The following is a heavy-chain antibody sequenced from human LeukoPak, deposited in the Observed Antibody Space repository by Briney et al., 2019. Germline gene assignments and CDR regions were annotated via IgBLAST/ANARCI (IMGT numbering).Heavy chain of an antibody. Sequence: SETLSLTCTVSGGSISSSSYYWGWIRQPPGKGLEWIGSIYYSGSTYYNPSLKSRVTISVDTSKNQFSLRLSSVTAADTAVYYCARATYYYDSSGYWTLEFDFDIWGQGTMVTVSS. CDR2: IYYSGST. D-gene: IGHD3-22*01. CDR3: ARATYYYDSSGYWTLEFDFDI. J-gene: IGHJ3*02. V-gene: IGHV4-39*07. CDR1: GGSISSSSYY.